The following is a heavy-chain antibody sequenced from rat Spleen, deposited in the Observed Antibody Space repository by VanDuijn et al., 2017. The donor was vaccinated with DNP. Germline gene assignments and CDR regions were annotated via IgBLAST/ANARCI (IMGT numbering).Heavy chain of an antibody. Sequence: EVQLVESGGGLVQPGRSLKLSCAASGFTFSNYGMHWIRQTPTKGLEWVASISPSGGSTYYRDSVKGRFTISRDNAKSTLYLQMDSLRSEDTATYYCATDGLTTVGGYFDYWGQGVMVTVSS. V-gene: IGHV5-19*01. D-gene: IGHD1-1*01. J-gene: IGHJ2*01. CDR1: GFTFSNYG. CDR2: ISPSGGST. CDR3: ATDGLTTVGGYFDY.